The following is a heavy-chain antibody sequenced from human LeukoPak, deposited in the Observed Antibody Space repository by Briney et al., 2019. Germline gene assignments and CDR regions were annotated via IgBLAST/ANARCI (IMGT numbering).Heavy chain of an antibody. CDR2: INHSGST. CDR3: ARGTSWELLYYYYYMDV. CDR1: VGSFSGYH. J-gene: IGHJ6*03. D-gene: IGHD1-26*01. V-gene: IGHV4-34*01. Sequence: SETLSLTCAVYVGSFSGYHWNWIRQPPGKGLEWIGEINHSGSTNYNPSLRSRVTMSVDTSKNQFSLKLSSVTAADTAVYYCARGTSWELLYYYYYMDVWGKGTTVTVSS.